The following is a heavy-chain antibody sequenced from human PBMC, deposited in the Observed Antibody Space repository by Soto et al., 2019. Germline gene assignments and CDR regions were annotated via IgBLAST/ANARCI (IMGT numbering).Heavy chain of an antibody. J-gene: IGHJ4*02. V-gene: IGHV4-31*03. Sequence: SETLSLTCTVSGGSISTTGYYWSWVRQRPDRGLEWIGYIYYSGTTYYNPSLQSRVSISVDTSNNQFSLNLRSVTAADTAVYYCARNAYSNSPVYYFDFWGQGTRVTVSS. D-gene: IGHD6-6*01. CDR2: IYYSGTT. CDR1: GGSISTTGYY. CDR3: ARNAYSNSPVYYFDF.